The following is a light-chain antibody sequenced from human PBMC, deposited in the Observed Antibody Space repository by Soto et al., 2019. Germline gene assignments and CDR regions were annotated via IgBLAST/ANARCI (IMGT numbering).Light chain of an antibody. J-gene: IGKJ1*01. V-gene: IGKV3-20*01. Sequence: EIILTQSPDTLSLSPGARAPLSCRASQTVSSNYLAWYQQKPGQAPRLLLFGASIRDTGIPVRFSGSGSGTDFTLTITRLEPEDFAVYYCHQYGSSPGTFGQGTKVDIK. CDR2: GAS. CDR1: QTVSSNY. CDR3: HQYGSSPGT.